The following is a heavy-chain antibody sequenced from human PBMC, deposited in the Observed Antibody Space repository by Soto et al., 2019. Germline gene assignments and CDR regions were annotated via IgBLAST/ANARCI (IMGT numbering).Heavy chain of an antibody. V-gene: IGHV1-18*01. J-gene: IGHJ5*02. CDR2: ISAYNGNT. Sequence: QVQLVQSGAEVKKPGASVKVSCKASGYTFTSYGISWVRQAPGQGLEWMGWISAYNGNTNYAQKLQGRVTMTTDTPTSTAYMEVWSLRSDDPAVYSCARSSGTSYIWFAPWGQEPWSPSPQ. CDR1: GYTFTSYG. CDR3: ARSSGTSYIWFAP. D-gene: IGHD1-26*01.